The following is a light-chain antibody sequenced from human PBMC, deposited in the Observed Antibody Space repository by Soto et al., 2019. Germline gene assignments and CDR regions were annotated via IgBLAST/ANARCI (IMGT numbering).Light chain of an antibody. J-gene: IGKJ1*01. CDR1: QIISSTY. CDR3: QQSYSTSWT. Sequence: DIVLTQSPCSLSASTGDRATISCRGIQIISSTYLAWYQQKPSQAPRLLIYGASSLASGVPYRFSGSGSGTDFTLTISSLQPEDFAMYYCQQSYSTSWTFGQGTKVDIK. CDR2: GAS. V-gene: IGKV3-20*01.